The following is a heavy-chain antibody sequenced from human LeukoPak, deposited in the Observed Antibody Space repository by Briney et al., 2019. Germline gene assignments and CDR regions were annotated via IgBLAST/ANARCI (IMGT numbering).Heavy chain of an antibody. V-gene: IGHV4-59*01. D-gene: IGHD3-10*01. CDR2: IYYSGST. Sequence: SETLSLTCTVSGGSISSYYWSWIRQPPGKGREWIGYIYYSGSTNYNPSLKSRVTISVDTSKNQFSLKLSSVTAADTAVYYCARSDGYYGGYYYYYMGVWGKGTTVTVSS. CDR1: GGSISSYY. CDR3: ARSDGYYGGYYYYYMGV. J-gene: IGHJ6*03.